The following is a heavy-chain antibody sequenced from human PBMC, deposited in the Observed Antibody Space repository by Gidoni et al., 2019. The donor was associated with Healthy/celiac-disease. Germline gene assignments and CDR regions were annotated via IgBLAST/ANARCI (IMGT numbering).Heavy chain of an antibody. Sequence: EVQLVESGGGLVKPGGSLRLSCAASGFHFSNAWLSWVRQAPGKGLEWVGSIKSKTDGGTTDYAAPVKGRFTISRDDSKNTLYLQMNSLKTEDTAVYYCTTARRFGGDYWGQGTLVTVSS. CDR3: TTARRFGGDY. CDR2: IKSKTDGGTT. CDR1: GFHFSNAW. V-gene: IGHV3-15*01. J-gene: IGHJ4*02. D-gene: IGHD3-16*01.